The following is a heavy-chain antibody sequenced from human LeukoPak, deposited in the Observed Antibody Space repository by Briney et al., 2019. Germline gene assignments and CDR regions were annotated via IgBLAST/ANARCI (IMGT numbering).Heavy chain of an antibody. J-gene: IGHJ3*02. Sequence: GEALMISCQGSGSRFTSYWIGGARQLPGKGLDGMGILYPGDSDTRYSPSFQGKVTISADKSIHTAYLQWSSLKASDTAMYYSASSPYYYDRSGYYDAFDIWGQGTMVTVSS. CDR1: GSRFTSYW. D-gene: IGHD3-22*01. CDR2: LYPGDSDT. CDR3: ASSPYYYDRSGYYDAFDI. V-gene: IGHV5-51*01.